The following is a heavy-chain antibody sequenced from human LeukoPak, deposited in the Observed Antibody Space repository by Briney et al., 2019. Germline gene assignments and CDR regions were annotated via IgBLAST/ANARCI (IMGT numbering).Heavy chain of an antibody. CDR2: ISRSRSTI. J-gene: IGHJ3*02. Sequence: GRSLRLSCAASGFTFSNYSMNWVRQAPGKGLEWVSYISRSRSTIYYADSVKGRFTISRDNAKNSLYLQMHSLRAEDTAVYYCARAKRNGFDIWGQGTMVTVSS. CDR1: GFTFSNYS. V-gene: IGHV3-48*01. CDR3: ARAKRNGFDI.